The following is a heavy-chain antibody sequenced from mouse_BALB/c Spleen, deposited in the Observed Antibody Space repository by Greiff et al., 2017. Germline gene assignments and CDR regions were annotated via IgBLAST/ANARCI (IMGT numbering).Heavy chain of an antibody. CDR1: GFTFSDYY. D-gene: IGHD1-1*01. J-gene: IGHJ4*01. CDR2: ISDGGSYT. CDR3: ARGGSSYGAMDD. Sequence: EVQGVESGGGLVKPGGSLKLSCAASGFTFSDYYMYWVRQTPEKRLAWVATISDGGSYTYYPDSVKGRFTISRDNAKNNLYLQMSSLKSEDTAMYYCARGGSSYGAMDDWGQGTSVTVSS. V-gene: IGHV5-4*02.